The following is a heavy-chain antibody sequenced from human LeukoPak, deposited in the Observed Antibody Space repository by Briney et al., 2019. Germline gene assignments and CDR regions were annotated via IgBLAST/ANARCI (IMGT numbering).Heavy chain of an antibody. CDR1: GASITSDF. Sequence: SETLSLTCTVSGASITSDFWSWVRQPPGKGLEWIGYIYYRGTTNYNPSLNSRVTISLDTSRNQFSLKLSSVTAADTAVYYCARHNYDSSGYYQTHDAFDIWGQGTMVTVSS. CDR3: ARHNYDSSGYYQTHDAFDI. D-gene: IGHD3-22*01. J-gene: IGHJ3*02. CDR2: IYYRGTT. V-gene: IGHV4-59*08.